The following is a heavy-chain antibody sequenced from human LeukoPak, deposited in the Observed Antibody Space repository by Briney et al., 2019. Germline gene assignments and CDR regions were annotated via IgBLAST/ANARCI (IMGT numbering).Heavy chain of an antibody. CDR1: GGSISSSSYY. J-gene: IGHJ4*02. Sequence: PSETLSLTCTVSGGSISSSSYYWGWIRQPPGKGLEWIGSIYYSGSTYYNPSLKSRVTISVDTSKNQFSLKLSSVTAADTAVYYCARVGRQLGTHWGQGTLVTVSS. CDR2: IYYSGST. CDR3: ARVGRQLGTH. V-gene: IGHV4-39*07. D-gene: IGHD6-13*01.